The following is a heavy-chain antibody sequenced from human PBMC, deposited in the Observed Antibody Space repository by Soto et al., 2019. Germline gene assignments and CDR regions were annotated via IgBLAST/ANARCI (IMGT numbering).Heavy chain of an antibody. D-gene: IGHD3-3*01. J-gene: IGHJ4*02. CDR2: INHSGST. CDR3: ARGYYDFWSGYYSDY. V-gene: IGHV4-34*01. CDR1: GGSFSGYY. Sequence: QVQLQQWGAGLLKPSETLSLTCAVYGGSFSGYYWSWIRQPPGKGLEWIGEINHSGSTNYNPSLTSRVTISVDTSKNQFSLKLSSVTAADTAVYYCARGYYDFWSGYYSDYWGQGTLVTVSS.